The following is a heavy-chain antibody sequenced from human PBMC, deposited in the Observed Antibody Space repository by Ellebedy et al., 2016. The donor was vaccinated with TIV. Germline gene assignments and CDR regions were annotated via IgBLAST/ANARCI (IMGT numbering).Heavy chain of an antibody. D-gene: IGHD3-10*01. V-gene: IGHV3-7*03. CDR2: IKQDGSEK. CDR1: GFTFSSYW. J-gene: IGHJ3*02. CDR3: ARGSGDYDAFDI. Sequence: GGSLRLSCAASGFTFSSYWMSWVRQAPGKGLEWVANIKQDGSEKYYVDSVKGRFTISRDNSKNTLYLQMNSLRAEDTAVYYCARGSGDYDAFDIWGQGTMVTVSS.